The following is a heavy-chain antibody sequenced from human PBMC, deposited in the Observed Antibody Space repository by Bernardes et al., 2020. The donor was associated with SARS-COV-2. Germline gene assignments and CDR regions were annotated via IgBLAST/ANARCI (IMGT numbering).Heavy chain of an antibody. D-gene: IGHD4-17*01. CDR1: GFTFSSYW. J-gene: IGHJ5*01. CDR2: IKQDGSEK. CDR3: ATEDGEWLES. Sequence: GGSLRLSCAASGFTFSSYWMSWVRQAPGKGLEWVANIKQDGSEKYYVDSVKGRFAISRDNSNNTLYLQMNNLRVEDTALYRCATEDGEWLESWGQGTLVTVSS. V-gene: IGHV3-7*01.